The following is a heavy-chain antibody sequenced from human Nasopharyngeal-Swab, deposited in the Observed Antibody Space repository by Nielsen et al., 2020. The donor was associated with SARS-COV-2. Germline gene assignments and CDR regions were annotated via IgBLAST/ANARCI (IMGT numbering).Heavy chain of an antibody. Sequence: GESLKISCSASGFTFSIYAMHWVRHAPGKGLEYVSTINDYENRLYYADSVKGRFAISRDNSKNTLYLQMSSLRAEDTAVYWCVKDLRGKYAFDIWGQGTMVTVSS. D-gene: IGHD3-16*01. CDR3: VKDLRGKYAFDI. CDR1: GFTFSIYA. CDR2: INDYENRL. V-gene: IGHV3-64D*06. J-gene: IGHJ3*02.